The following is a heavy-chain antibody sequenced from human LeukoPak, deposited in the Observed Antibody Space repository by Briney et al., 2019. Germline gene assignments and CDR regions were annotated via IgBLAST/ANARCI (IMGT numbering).Heavy chain of an antibody. CDR1: GYSISSGYY. CDR2: IYHSGST. CDR3: AAATENYYFDY. D-gene: IGHD1-26*01. V-gene: IGHV4-38-2*02. Sequence: SETLSLTCTVSGYSISSGYYWGWIRQPPGKGLELIGSIYHSGSTYYNPSLKSLVTISVDTSKNQFSLKLSSVPAGDTAVYYCAAATENYYFDYWGEGTLVTVSS. J-gene: IGHJ4*02.